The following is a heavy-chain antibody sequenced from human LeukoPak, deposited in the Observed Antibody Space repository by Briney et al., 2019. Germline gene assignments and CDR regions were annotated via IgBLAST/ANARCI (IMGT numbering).Heavy chain of an antibody. V-gene: IGHV3-30*18. Sequence: GGSLRLSCAASGFTFSSYGMHWVRQAPGKGLEWVAVISYDGSNKYYADSVKGRFTISRDNSKNTLYLQMNSLRAEDTAVYYCANDLPMAPAASSSSRGSYGMDVWGQGTTVTVSS. CDR1: GFTFSSYG. CDR3: ANDLPMAPAASSSSRGSYGMDV. J-gene: IGHJ6*02. CDR2: ISYDGSNK. D-gene: IGHD2-2*01.